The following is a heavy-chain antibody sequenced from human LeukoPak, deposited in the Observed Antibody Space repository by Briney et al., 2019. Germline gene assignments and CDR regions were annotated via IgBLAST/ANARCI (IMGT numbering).Heavy chain of an antibody. J-gene: IGHJ3*02. Sequence: GGSLRLSCAASGFTFSSYAMSWVRQAPGKGLEWVSAISGSGGSTYYADSVKGRFTISRDNSKNTLYLQMNSLRAEDTAVYYCARGYYGSGSTNDAFDIWGQGTMVTVSS. V-gene: IGHV3-23*01. D-gene: IGHD3-10*01. CDR2: ISGSGGST. CDR3: ARGYYGSGSTNDAFDI. CDR1: GFTFSSYA.